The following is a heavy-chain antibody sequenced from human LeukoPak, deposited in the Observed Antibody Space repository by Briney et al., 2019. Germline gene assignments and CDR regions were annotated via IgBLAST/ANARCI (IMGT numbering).Heavy chain of an antibody. V-gene: IGHV3-48*03. CDR1: GFTFSTYE. CDR2: IHDSGSTI. CDR3: ARDDYDSSTPYYFDY. D-gene: IGHD3-22*01. Sequence: GGSLRLSCAASGFTFSTYEMNWVRQAPGKGLEWVSYIHDSGSTIYYADSVKGRFTISRDNVKNSLYLQMNNLRADDTAVYYCARDDYDSSTPYYFDYWGQGILVTVSS. J-gene: IGHJ4*02.